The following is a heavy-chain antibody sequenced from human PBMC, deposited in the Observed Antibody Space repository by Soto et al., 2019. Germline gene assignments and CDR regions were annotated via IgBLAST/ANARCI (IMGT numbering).Heavy chain of an antibody. CDR2: ISSSSSYI. Sequence: EVQLVESGGGLVKPGGSLRLSCAASGFTFSSYSMNWVRQAPGKGLEWVSSISSSSSYIYYADSVKGRFTISRDNAKNSLYLQMNSLRAEDTAVYYCARDRYRSSWYFDYWGQGTLVTVSS. V-gene: IGHV3-21*01. J-gene: IGHJ4*02. CDR3: ARDRYRSSWYFDY. D-gene: IGHD6-13*01. CDR1: GFTFSSYS.